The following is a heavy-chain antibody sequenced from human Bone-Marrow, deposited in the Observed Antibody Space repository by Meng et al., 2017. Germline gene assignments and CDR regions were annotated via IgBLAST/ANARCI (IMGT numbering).Heavy chain of an antibody. CDR3: ARVRDGFNYASVWYYFDY. V-gene: IGHV3-7*01. J-gene: IGHJ4*02. Sequence: GESLKISCAASEFTFSQYWMSWVRQAPGKGLEWVANIKEDGSEKYYVDSVKGRFTISRDNAKNSLYLQMNSLRAEDTAVYYCARVRDGFNYASVWYYFDYWGQGTLVTVSS. D-gene: IGHD5-24*01. CDR2: IKEDGSEK. CDR1: EFTFSQYW.